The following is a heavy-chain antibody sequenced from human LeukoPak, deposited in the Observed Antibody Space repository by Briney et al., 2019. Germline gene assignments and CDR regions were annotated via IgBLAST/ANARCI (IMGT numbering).Heavy chain of an antibody. CDR1: GFTFSSYG. CDR3: AKMARGSSSWYWDY. CDR2: ISYDGSNK. J-gene: IGHJ4*02. Sequence: PGRSLRLSCAASGFTFSSYGMHWVRQAPGKGLEWVAVISYDGSNKYYADSVKGRFTISRDNSKNTLYLQMNCLRAEDTAVYYCAKMARGSSSWYWDYWGQGTLVTVSS. V-gene: IGHV3-30*18. D-gene: IGHD6-13*01.